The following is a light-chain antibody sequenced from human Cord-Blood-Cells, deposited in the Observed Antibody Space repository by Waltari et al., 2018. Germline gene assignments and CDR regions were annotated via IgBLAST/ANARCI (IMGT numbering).Light chain of an antibody. J-gene: IGLJ3*02. Sequence: QSVLTQPPSASGTPGQRVTISCSGSSSNIGSHYVYWYQQLPGTAPKLLIYRNNMRPSGVPDRFSGSKSGTSASLAISGLRSEDEADYYCAAWDDSLSGWVFGGGTKLTVL. V-gene: IGLV1-47*01. CDR1: SSNIGSHY. CDR2: RNN. CDR3: AAWDDSLSGWV.